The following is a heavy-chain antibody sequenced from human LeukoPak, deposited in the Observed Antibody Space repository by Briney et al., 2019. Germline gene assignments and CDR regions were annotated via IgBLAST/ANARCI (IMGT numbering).Heavy chain of an antibody. D-gene: IGHD3-22*01. CDR1: GGSFSGYY. Sequence: SETLSLTCAVYGGSFSGYYWSWIRQPPGKGLEWIGEINHSGSTNYNPSLKSRVTISVDTSKNQFSLMLSSVTAADTAVYYCAGLYYYDSSGYSDYWGQGTLVTVSS. V-gene: IGHV4-34*01. CDR3: AGLYYYDSSGYSDY. J-gene: IGHJ4*02. CDR2: INHSGST.